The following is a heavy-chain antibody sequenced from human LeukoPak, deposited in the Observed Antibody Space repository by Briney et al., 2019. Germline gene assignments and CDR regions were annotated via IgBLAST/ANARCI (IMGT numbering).Heavy chain of an antibody. CDR3: ARGDSSGWGLDY. V-gene: IGHV3-72*01. J-gene: IGHJ4*02. CDR2: SRSKTNRYTT. CDR1: GFTFSSYS. Sequence: TGGSLRLSCAASGFTFSSYSMNWVRQAPGKGLEWVGRSRSKTNRYTTQYAASVKGRFTISRDDSKNSLYLQMNSLKTEDTAVYYCARGDSSGWGLDYWGLGTLVTVSS. D-gene: IGHD6-19*01.